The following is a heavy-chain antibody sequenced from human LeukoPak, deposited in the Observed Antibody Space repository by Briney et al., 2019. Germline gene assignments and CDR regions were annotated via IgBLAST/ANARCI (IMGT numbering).Heavy chain of an antibody. CDR3: AGGYSSGWDHFDY. J-gene: IGHJ4*02. V-gene: IGHV4-59*08. CDR2: IYYSGST. D-gene: IGHD6-19*01. CDR1: GGSISSYY. Sequence: PSETLSPTCTVSGGSISSYYWSWIRQPPGKGLEWIGYIYYSGSTNYNPSLKSRVTMSVDTSKNQFSLKLSSVTAADTAVYYCAGGYSSGWDHFDYWGQGTLVTVSS.